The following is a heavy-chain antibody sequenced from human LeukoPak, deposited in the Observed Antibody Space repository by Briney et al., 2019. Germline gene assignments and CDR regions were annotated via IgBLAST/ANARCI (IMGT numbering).Heavy chain of an antibody. Sequence: GGSLRLSCAASGFTFSSYAMSWVRQAPGKGLEWVSAISGSGGSTYYADSVKGRFTISRDNSKNTLCLQMNSLRAEDTAVYYCAKDGWLLAYYYYYYGMDVWGQGTTVTVSS. J-gene: IGHJ6*02. D-gene: IGHD3-22*01. CDR3: AKDGWLLAYYYYYYGMDV. CDR2: ISGSGGST. CDR1: GFTFSSYA. V-gene: IGHV3-23*01.